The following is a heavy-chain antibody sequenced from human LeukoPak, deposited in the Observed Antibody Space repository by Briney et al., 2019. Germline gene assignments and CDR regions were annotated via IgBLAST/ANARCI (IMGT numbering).Heavy chain of an antibody. CDR2: INPSGGST. CDR1: GYTFSGYY. D-gene: IGHD3-10*01. J-gene: IGHJ6*03. CDR3: ARVYGSGSYTLRYYYYYMDV. V-gene: IGHV1-46*01. Sequence: ASVKLSCKASGYTFSGYYIYWVRQAPGQGLEWVGIINPSGGSTSYAQNFQGRVTMTRNTSISTAYMELSSLRSEDTAVYYCARVYGSGSYTLRYYYYYMDVWGKGTTVTISS.